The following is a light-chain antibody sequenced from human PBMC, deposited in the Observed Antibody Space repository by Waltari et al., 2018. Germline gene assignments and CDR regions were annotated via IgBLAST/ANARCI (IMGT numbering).Light chain of an antibody. Sequence: IVLPQSPATLSLPPGERATPPCRASQSVSSYLAWYQQKPGQAPRLLIYDSSNRATGIPARFSGSGSGTDFTLTISSLEPEDFAVYYCQQRSNWPRFTFGPGTKVDIK. CDR3: QQRSNWPRFT. CDR2: DSS. CDR1: QSVSSY. V-gene: IGKV3-11*01. J-gene: IGKJ3*01.